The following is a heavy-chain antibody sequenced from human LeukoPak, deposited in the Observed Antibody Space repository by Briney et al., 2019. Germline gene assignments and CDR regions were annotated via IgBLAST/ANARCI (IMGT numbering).Heavy chain of an antibody. J-gene: IGHJ3*02. CDR3: AKDIAAEGDAFDI. V-gene: IGHV3-74*01. Sequence: PGGSLRLSCAASGFTFSSYWMHWVRQAPGKGLVWASRINSDGSSTSYADSVKGRFTISRDNAKNSLYLQMNSLRAEDMALYYCAKDIAAEGDAFDIWGQGTIVTVSS. D-gene: IGHD6-13*01. CDR2: INSDGSST. CDR1: GFTFSSYW.